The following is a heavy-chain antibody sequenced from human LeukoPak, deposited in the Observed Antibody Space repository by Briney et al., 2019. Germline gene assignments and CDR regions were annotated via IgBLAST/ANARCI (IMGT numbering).Heavy chain of an antibody. J-gene: IGHJ6*02. CDR2: INLYSGGA. Sequence: ASVKVSCKASGYTFTDYYMHWVRQAPGQGLEWMGCINLYSGGAHYAQKFQDWLSMTRDTSINTAYMELSSLRSDDTAVYYCARDIMGRSNGGSNYFGMEVWGQGTTATVSS. CDR3: ARDIMGRSNGGSNYFGMEV. D-gene: IGHD2-15*01. V-gene: IGHV1-2*04. CDR1: GYTFTDYY.